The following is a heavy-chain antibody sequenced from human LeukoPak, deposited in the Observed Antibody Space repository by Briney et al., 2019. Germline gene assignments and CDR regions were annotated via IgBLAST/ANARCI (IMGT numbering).Heavy chain of an antibody. J-gene: IGHJ3*02. CDR3: AREGIQLWLGAFDI. D-gene: IGHD5-18*01. V-gene: IGHV4-59*12. CDR2: IYYSGST. Sequence: PSETLSLTCTVSGGSISSYYWSWIRQPPGKGLEWIGYIYYSGSTNYNPSLKSRVTISVDTSKNQFSLKLSSVTAADTAVYYCAREGIQLWLGAFDIWGQGTMVTVSS. CDR1: GGSISSYY.